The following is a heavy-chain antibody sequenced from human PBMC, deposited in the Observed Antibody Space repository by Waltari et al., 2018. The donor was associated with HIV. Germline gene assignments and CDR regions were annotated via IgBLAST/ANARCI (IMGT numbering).Heavy chain of an antibody. CDR3: ASPSAPFYDSNFYPYSFDY. CDR2: FYRGGSQ. V-gene: IGHV3-66*02. J-gene: IGHJ4*02. D-gene: IGHD3-22*01. CDR1: GFTVSSNC. Sequence: EVQLVKSGGGLVQPGGSLRLSCAASGFTVSSNCMSWVRQAPGKGLEGVSVFYRGGSQDYADCVKGRFTIAGDNSKNTLYLRMNRLRTEDTAVYYCASPSAPFYDSNFYPYSFDYWGQGSLVTVSS.